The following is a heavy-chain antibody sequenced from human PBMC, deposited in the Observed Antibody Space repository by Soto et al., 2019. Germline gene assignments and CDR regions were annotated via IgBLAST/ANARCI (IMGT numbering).Heavy chain of an antibody. CDR3: ARYFPHYGLGWESPGDYYYCGMGW. V-gene: IGHV5-51*01. CDR2: IYPGDSDT. J-gene: IGHJ6*02. CDR1: GYSFTSYW. D-gene: IGHD3-10*01. Sequence: PGESLKISCKGSGYSFTSYWIGWVRQMPGKGLEWMGIIYPGDSDTRYSPSFQGQVTISADKSISTAYLQWSSLKASDTAMYYCARYFPHYGLGWESPGDYYYCGMGWWAQGTTVSVSS.